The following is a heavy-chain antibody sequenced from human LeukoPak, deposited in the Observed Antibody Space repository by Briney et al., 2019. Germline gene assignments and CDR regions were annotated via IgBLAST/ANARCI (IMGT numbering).Heavy chain of an antibody. J-gene: IGHJ4*02. Sequence: SETLSLTCTVSGGSISSTVYYWGWIRQPPGKGLEWIGAIYYTGSTSYNPSLKSRVTISVDTSKNQFSLKLSSVTAADTAVYYCARRYGSGWYHFDYWGQGTLVTVSS. V-gene: IGHV4-39*01. CDR2: IYYTGST. CDR1: GGSISSTVYY. CDR3: ARRYGSGWYHFDY. D-gene: IGHD6-19*01.